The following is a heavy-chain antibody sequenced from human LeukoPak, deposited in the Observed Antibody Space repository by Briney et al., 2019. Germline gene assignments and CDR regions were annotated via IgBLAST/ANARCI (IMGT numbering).Heavy chain of an antibody. V-gene: IGHV1-3*01. CDR2: INAGNGNT. CDR3: ARTGVVVPAALYYFDY. CDR1: GYTFTSYA. Sequence: ASVKVSCKASGYTFTSYAMHWVRQAPGQRLEWMGWINAGNGNTKYSQKFQGRVTITRDTSASTAYMELSSLRSEDTAVYYCARTGVVVPAALYYFDYWGQGTLVTVSS. J-gene: IGHJ4*02. D-gene: IGHD2-2*01.